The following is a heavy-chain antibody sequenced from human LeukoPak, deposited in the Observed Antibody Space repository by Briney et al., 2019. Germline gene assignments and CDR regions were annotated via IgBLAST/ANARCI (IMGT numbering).Heavy chain of an antibody. CDR2: ITHSGYT. CDR3: ARVTSRLGWFDP. J-gene: IGHJ5*02. D-gene: IGHD1-14*01. CDR1: GGSISSSPYY. V-gene: IGHV4-39*02. Sequence: SETLSLTCTVSGGSISSSPYYWAWIRQPPGKGLEWIGSITHSGYTNYNPSLKSRLSISVDMSKNLFSLKLTSVTAADTAVYYCARVTSRLGWFDPWGQGTLVTVSS.